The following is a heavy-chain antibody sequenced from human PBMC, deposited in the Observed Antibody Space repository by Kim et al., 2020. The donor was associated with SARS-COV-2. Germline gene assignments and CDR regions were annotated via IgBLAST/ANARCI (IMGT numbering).Heavy chain of an antibody. V-gene: IGHV3-64D*09. J-gene: IGHJ4*02. CDR3: VKDRVWGYSYGYEGPICDY. Sequence: GGSLRLSCSASGFTFSSYAMHWVRQAPGKGLEYVSAISSNGGSTYYADSVKGRFTISRDNSKNTLYLQMSSLRAEDTAVYYCVKDRVWGYSYGYEGPICDYWGQGTLVTVSS. CDR1: GFTFSSYA. D-gene: IGHD5-18*01. CDR2: ISSNGGST.